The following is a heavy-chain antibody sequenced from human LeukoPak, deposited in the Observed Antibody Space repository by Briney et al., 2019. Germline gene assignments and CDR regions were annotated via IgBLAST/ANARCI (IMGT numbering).Heavy chain of an antibody. CDR1: GYSVTSYN. D-gene: IGHD5-12*01. CDR3: ARHKIALVATIMAPTFDY. J-gene: IGHJ4*02. Sequence: ASVKVSCKGSGYSVTSYNMHWGRQGPGQGQEWEGWMNPNSGGTNYAQKFQGRVTMTRDTSIRTDYMEMRRLGSDDTAVYYCARHKIALVATIMAPTFDYCGQATLLTASS. CDR2: MNPNSGGT. V-gene: IGHV1-2*02.